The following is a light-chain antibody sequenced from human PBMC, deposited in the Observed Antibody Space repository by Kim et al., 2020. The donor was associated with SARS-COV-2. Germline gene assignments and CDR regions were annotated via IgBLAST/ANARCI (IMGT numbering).Light chain of an antibody. CDR2: DAS. Sequence: SPGERATLSCRASQSVSNYLAWYQPKPGQAPRLLIYDASNRATGIPARFSGSGSGTDFTLTISSLEPEDFAIYYCQQRNNWPRVTFGQGTRLEIK. J-gene: IGKJ5*01. CDR1: QSVSNY. CDR3: QQRNNWPRVT. V-gene: IGKV3-11*01.